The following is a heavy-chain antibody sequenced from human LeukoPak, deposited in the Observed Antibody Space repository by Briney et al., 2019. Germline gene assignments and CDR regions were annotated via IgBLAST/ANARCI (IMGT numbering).Heavy chain of an antibody. CDR2: IYYSGST. CDR1: GGSISSYY. J-gene: IGHJ4*02. CDR3: ARTHSGSYSYFDY. D-gene: IGHD3-10*01. Sequence: PSETLSLTCTVSGGSISSYYWSWIRQPPGKGLEWIGYIYYSGSTNYNPSLKSRVTISVDTSKNQFSLKLSSVTAADTAVYYCARTHSGSYSYFDYWGQGTLVTVSS. V-gene: IGHV4-59*01.